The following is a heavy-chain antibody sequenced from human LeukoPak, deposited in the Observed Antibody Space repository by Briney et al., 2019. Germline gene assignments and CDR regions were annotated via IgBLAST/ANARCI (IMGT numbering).Heavy chain of an antibody. Sequence: SETLSLTRTVSGGSISSSSYYWGWIRQPPGKGLEWIGSIYYSGSTYYNPSLKSRVTISVDTSKNQFSLKLSSVTAADTAVYYCARVDPQVVPAAIYAFDIWGQGTMVTVSS. CDR1: GGSISSSSYY. CDR3: ARVDPQVVPAAIYAFDI. D-gene: IGHD2-2*02. CDR2: IYYSGST. V-gene: IGHV4-39*07. J-gene: IGHJ3*02.